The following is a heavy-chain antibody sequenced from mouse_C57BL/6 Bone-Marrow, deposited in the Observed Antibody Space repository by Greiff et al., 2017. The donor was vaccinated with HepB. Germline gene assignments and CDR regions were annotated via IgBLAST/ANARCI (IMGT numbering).Heavy chain of an antibody. CDR1: GFTFSSYA. CDR2: ISSGGDYI. Sequence: EVQLVESGEGLVKPGGSLKLSCAASGFTFSSYAMSWVRQTPDQRLEWVAYISSGGDYIYYADTVKGRFTISRDNARNTLYLQMSSLKSEDTAMYYGTRRAYGYAMDYWGQGTSVTVSS. D-gene: IGHD1-1*01. V-gene: IGHV5S21*01. CDR3: TRRAYGYAMDY. J-gene: IGHJ4*01.